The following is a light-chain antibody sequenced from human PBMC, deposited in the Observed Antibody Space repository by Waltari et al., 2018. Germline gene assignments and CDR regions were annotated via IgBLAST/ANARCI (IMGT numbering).Light chain of an antibody. Sequence: AVLTQPSSLSASPGASASLTCTLRSGINVGSSRIYWYQLKQGSPPQYLLRYKSDADKHKASRVPRRFSGSKYASANAGILLISGLQSEDEADYYCMIWHNNAVVFGGGTTLTVL. CDR1: SGINVGSSR. CDR2: YKSDADK. J-gene: IGLJ2*01. CDR3: MIWHNNAVV. V-gene: IGLV5-45*03.